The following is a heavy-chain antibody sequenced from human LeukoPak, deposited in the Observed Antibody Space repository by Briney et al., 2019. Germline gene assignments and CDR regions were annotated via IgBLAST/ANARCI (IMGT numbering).Heavy chain of an antibody. Sequence: SETLSLTCTVSGGSISGYYWSWIRQPPGKGLEWIGYIYYSGSTNYNPSLKSRVTISVDTSKNHFSLKLSSVTAADTAVYFCARDLLVAVARDYWGQGTLVTVSS. D-gene: IGHD2-15*01. CDR1: GGSISGYY. J-gene: IGHJ4*02. CDR3: ARDLLVAVARDY. CDR2: IYYSGST. V-gene: IGHV4-59*12.